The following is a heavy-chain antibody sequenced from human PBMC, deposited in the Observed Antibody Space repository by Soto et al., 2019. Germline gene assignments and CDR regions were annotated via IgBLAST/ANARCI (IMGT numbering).Heavy chain of an antibody. J-gene: IGHJ5*02. D-gene: IGHD3-22*01. Sequence: PGGSLKISCRTPGYRFTSYWEAWGRPMPGKGLEWMGIIFPSDSDTRYSPSFQGQVTISADRSTSTVFLQWASLKASDTAVYFCARKDKSGYFNWFDPWGQGTLVTVYS. CDR1: GYRFTSYW. CDR2: IFPSDSDT. V-gene: IGHV5-51*01. CDR3: ARKDKSGYFNWFDP.